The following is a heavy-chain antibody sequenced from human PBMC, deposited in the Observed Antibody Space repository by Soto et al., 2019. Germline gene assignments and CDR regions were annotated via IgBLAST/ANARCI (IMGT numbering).Heavy chain of an antibody. Sequence: SETLSLTCAVSGVSISSGNWWSWVRQPPGKGLEWIAEVYNDGSANYHPSPESRATISVDRSKNQFSLRLSSVTAEDTGKYYCARLVYDSRLNYLYFDHWGQGALVTVSS. CDR3: ARLVYDSRLNYLYFDH. J-gene: IGHJ4*02. CDR1: GVSISSGNW. D-gene: IGHD5-12*01. CDR2: VYNDGSA. V-gene: IGHV4-4*02.